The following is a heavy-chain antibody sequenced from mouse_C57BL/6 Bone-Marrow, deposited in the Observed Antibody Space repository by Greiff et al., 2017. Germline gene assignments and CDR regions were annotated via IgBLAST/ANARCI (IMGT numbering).Heavy chain of an antibody. CDR2: INPNYGTT. V-gene: IGHV1-39*01. J-gene: IGHJ4*01. CDR3: ARGDYYGSSFYYAMDY. CDR1: GYSFTDYN. Sequence: VHVKQSGPELVKPGASVKISCKASGYSFTDYNMNWVKQSNGKSLEWIGVINPNYGTTSYNQKFKGKATLTVDQSSSTAYMQLNSLTSEDSAVYYCARGDYYGSSFYYAMDYWGQGTSVTVSS. D-gene: IGHD1-1*01.